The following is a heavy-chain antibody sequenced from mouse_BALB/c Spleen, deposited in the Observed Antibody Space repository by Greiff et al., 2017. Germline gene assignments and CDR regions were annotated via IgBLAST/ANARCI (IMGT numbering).Heavy chain of an antibody. D-gene: IGHD3-1*01. CDR3: ARKCVLGPLYAMDY. V-gene: IGHV2-6-4*01. J-gene: IGHJ4*01. CDR1: GFSLSRYS. Sequence: VQRVESGPGLVAPSQSLSITCTVSGFSLSRYSVHWVRQPPGKGLEWLGMIWGGGSTDYNSALKSRLSISKDNSKSQVFLKMNSLQTDDTAMYYCARKCVLGPLYAMDYWGQGTSVTVSS. CDR2: IWGGGST.